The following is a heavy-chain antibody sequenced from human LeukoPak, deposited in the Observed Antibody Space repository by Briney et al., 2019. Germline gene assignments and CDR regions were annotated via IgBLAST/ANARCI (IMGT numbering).Heavy chain of an antibody. Sequence: GASVKVSCKASGGTFSGYAINWVRQAPGQGLEWMGGIIPIFGTANYAQKFQGRVTITTDEFTSTAYMEMSSLRPEDTAVYYCARVFARGGEISGSYYYYWGQGTLVTVSS. J-gene: IGHJ4*02. CDR2: IIPIFGTA. V-gene: IGHV1-69*05. D-gene: IGHD1-26*01. CDR3: ARVFARGGEISGSYYYY. CDR1: GGTFSGYA.